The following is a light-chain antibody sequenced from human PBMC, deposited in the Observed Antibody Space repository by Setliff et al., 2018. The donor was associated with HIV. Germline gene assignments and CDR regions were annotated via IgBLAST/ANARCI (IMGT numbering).Light chain of an antibody. CDR3: TSFTTSSTLV. Sequence: QSALTQPASVSGSPGQSITISCTGSRSDIGAYSYVSWYQHHPGKVPELIISEVNKRPSGVSARFSGSRTGNTASLTISGLQAEDESDYYCTSFTTSSTLVFGGGTKVTVL. CDR2: EVN. CDR1: RSDIGAYSY. J-gene: IGLJ2*01. V-gene: IGLV2-14*01.